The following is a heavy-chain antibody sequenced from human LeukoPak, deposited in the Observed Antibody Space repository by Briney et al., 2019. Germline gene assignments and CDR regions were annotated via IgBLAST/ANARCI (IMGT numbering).Heavy chain of an antibody. V-gene: IGHV3-23*01. CDR2: ISGSGGST. CDR3: AKTPRYSSSWSSWFDP. Sequence: PGGSLRLSCAASGFTFSSYGMSWVRQAPGKGLEWVSAISGSGGSTYYADSVKGRFTISRDNSKNTLYLQMNSLRAEDTAVYYCAKTPRYSSSWSSWFDPWGQGTLVTVSS. J-gene: IGHJ5*02. D-gene: IGHD6-13*01. CDR1: GFTFSSYG.